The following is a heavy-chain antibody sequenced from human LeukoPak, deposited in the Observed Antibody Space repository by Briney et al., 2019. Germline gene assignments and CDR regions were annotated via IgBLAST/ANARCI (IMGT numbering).Heavy chain of an antibody. V-gene: IGHV3-48*01. CDR2: ISSGSRTI. J-gene: IGHJ4*02. D-gene: IGHD7-27*01. CDR1: GFSFSSYS. CDR3: ARESITGDRDFDY. Sequence: GGSLRLSCAASGFSFSSYSMNWVRQAPGRGLEWISYISSGSRTIFYADSVKGRFTISRDNAKNSLYLHMNSLRADDTAVYYCARESITGDRDFDYWGQGTLITVSS.